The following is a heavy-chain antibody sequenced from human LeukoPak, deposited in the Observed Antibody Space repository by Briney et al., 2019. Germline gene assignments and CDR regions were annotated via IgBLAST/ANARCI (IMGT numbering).Heavy chain of an antibody. D-gene: IGHD6-13*01. J-gene: IGHJ1*01. Sequence: SETLSLTCTVSGGSISSYYWSWIRQPPGKGLEWIGYTYYSGSTNYNPSLKSRVTISVDTSKNQFSLKLSSVTAADTAVYYCASSWPTEYFQHWGQGTLVTVSS. CDR3: ASSWPTEYFQH. CDR2: TYYSGST. V-gene: IGHV4-59*01. CDR1: GGSISSYY.